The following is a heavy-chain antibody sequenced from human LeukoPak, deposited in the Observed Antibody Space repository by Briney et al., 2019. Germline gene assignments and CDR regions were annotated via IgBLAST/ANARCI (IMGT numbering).Heavy chain of an antibody. CDR1: GFTFSSYW. CDR2: INSDGITT. D-gene: IGHD6-25*01. V-gene: IGHV3-74*01. Sequence: GGSLRLSYAASGFTFSSYWMHWVRHAPGKGLVWVSRINSDGITTSYADSVKGRFTISRDNAKNTLYLQMNSLRAEDTAVYYCARGSGYGVFDYWGQGTLVTVSS. J-gene: IGHJ4*02. CDR3: ARGSGYGVFDY.